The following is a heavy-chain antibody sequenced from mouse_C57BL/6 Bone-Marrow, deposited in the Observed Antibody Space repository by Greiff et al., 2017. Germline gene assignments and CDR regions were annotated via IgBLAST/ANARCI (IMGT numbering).Heavy chain of an antibody. CDR3: ASDWDYFDY. CDR1: GYAFSTYW. D-gene: IGHD4-1*01. J-gene: IGHJ2*01. V-gene: IGHV1-80*01. CDR2: IYPGDGDT. Sequence: VQLQQSGASVKISCTVSGYAFSTYWMNWVKQRPGKGLEWIGQIYPGDGDTNYNGKFKGKATLTADKSSSTAYMQLSSLTSEDSAVYFCASDWDYFDYWGQGTTLTVSS.